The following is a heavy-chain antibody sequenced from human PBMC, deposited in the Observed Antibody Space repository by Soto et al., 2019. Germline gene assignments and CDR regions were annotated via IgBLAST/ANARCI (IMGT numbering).Heavy chain of an antibody. CDR1: GFTFSSYW. D-gene: IGHD2-21*02. V-gene: IGHV3-74*01. J-gene: IGHJ4*02. Sequence: EVQLVESGGGLVQPGESLTLSCAASGFTFSSYWMYWVRQAPGKGLVWVSRIKTDGSGTYYADSVKGRFTISRDNAKDALYLQLNCLRAGDSAGSFYARGEVDPVDGNGDLGRHWCEGTVSTVPS. CDR2: IKTDGSGT. CDR3: ARGEVDPVDGNGDLGRH.